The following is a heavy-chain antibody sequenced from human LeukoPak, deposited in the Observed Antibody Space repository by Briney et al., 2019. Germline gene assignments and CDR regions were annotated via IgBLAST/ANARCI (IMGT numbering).Heavy chain of an antibody. CDR2: IYYSGST. V-gene: IGHV4-39*01. CDR1: GGSISSSRYY. J-gene: IGHJ3*02. CDR3: ERTLSDMIVLDAFDI. Sequence: MASETLSLTCTVSGGSISSSRYYWGWIRQPPGKGLEWIGSIYYSGSTYYNPSLKSRFTISVDTSKNQYSLTLSSVPGADTAVYYCERTLSDMIVLDAFDIWGQGTMVTVSS. D-gene: IGHD3-22*01.